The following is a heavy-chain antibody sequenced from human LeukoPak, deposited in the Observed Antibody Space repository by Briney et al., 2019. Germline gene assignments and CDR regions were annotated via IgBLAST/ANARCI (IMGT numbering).Heavy chain of an antibody. J-gene: IGHJ5*02. CDR3: ARDSSGWYGEEFDP. Sequence: GGSLRLSCAASGFTFSSYAMSWVRQAPGKGLEWVSAISGSGGSTYYADSVKGRFTISRDNSKNSLYLQMNSLRAEDTAVYFCARDSSGWYGEEFDPWGQGTLVTVSS. V-gene: IGHV3-23*01. CDR1: GFTFSSYA. CDR2: ISGSGGST. D-gene: IGHD6-19*01.